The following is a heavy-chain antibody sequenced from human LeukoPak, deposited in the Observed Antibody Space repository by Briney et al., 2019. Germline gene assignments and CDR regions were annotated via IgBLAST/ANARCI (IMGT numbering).Heavy chain of an antibody. CDR2: ILYDGSNE. CDR1: GFTFSTYA. D-gene: IGHD5-12*01. V-gene: IGHV3-30-3*01. J-gene: IGHJ4*02. Sequence: PGGSLRLSCAASGFTFSTYAMHWVRQAPGKGLEWVAVILYDGSNEHYTDSVRGRFTISRDNPKNTLWLQMNSLTADDTAVYYCARGELSGLDYWGQGTLVTVSS. CDR3: ARGELSGLDY.